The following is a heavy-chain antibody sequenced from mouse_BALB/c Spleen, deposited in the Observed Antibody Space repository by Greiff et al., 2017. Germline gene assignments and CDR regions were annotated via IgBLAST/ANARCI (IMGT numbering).Heavy chain of an antibody. CDR1: GDSITSGY. D-gene: IGHD2-4*01. Sequence: VQLKQSGPSLVKPSQTLSLTCSVTGDSITSGYWNWIRKFPGNKLEYMGYISYSGSTYYNPSLKSRISITRDTSKNQYYLQLNSVTTEDTATYYCARGRENDYDVAYWGQGTLVTVSA. CDR3: ARGRENDYDVAY. V-gene: IGHV3-8*02. CDR2: ISYSGST. J-gene: IGHJ3*01.